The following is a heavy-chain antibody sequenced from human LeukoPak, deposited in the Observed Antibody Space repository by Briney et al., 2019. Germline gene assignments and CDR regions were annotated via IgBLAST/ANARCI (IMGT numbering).Heavy chain of an antibody. V-gene: IGHV1-8*01. CDR2: MNPNSGNT. D-gene: IGHD3-10*01. Sequence: ASVKVSCKASGYTFTSYDINWVRQATGQGLEWMGWMNPNSGNTGYAQKFQGRVTMTRNTSISTAYMELSSLRSEDTAVYYCARDPNYYGSGSPLGAFDIWGQGTMVTVSS. CDR1: GYTFTSYD. CDR3: ARDPNYYGSGSPLGAFDI. J-gene: IGHJ3*02.